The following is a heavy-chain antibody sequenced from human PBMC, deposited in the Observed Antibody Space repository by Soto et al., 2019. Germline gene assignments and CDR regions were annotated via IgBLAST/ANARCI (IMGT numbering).Heavy chain of an antibody. V-gene: IGHV3-74*01. CDR2: INNDGSVS. CDR3: ARGDCVGGTCYSLSGSFYYYMDV. Sequence: EVQLVESGGGLVQPGGSLRLSCVASGFTFSNYWMYWVRQAPGEGLVWVSRINNDGSVSSYADSVKGRLTISRDNVKNSLYLQLDSLRAEDTAVYYCARGDCVGGTCYSLSGSFYYYMDVWGKGTMVTVFS. J-gene: IGHJ6*03. D-gene: IGHD2-15*01. CDR1: GFTFSNYW.